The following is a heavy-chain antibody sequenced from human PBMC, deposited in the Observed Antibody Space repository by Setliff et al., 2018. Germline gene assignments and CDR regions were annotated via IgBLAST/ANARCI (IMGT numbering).Heavy chain of an antibody. CDR1: VGSISRSY. D-gene: IGHD2-15*01. J-gene: IGHJ5*02. Sequence: PSETLSLTCSVSVGSISRSYWTWIRQAPGKGMEWIGYISRSGTTNYNPSLKSRLSMSVDTSKNEFSLKLRFVTAADTAVYYCARVDEEYCSGGTCYDWFDPWGPGTLVTVSS. V-gene: IGHV4-59*01. CDR3: ARVDEEYCSGGTCYDWFDP. CDR2: ISRSGTT.